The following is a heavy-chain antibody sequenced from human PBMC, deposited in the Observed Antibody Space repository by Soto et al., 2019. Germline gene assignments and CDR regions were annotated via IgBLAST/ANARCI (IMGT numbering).Heavy chain of an antibody. CDR1: GYTFTNYG. CDR3: ARGVRYFDWLLSHLDY. Sequence: ASVKVSCKASGYTFTNYGISWVRQAPGQGLEWMGWISAYNGNTNYAQKLQGRVTMTTDTSTSTAYMELRSLRSDDTAVYYCARGVRYFDWLLSHLDYWGQGTLVTVSS. J-gene: IGHJ4*02. D-gene: IGHD3-9*01. V-gene: IGHV1-18*01. CDR2: ISAYNGNT.